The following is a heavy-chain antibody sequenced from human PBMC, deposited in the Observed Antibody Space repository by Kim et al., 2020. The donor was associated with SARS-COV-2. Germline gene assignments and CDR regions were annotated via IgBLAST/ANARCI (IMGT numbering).Heavy chain of an antibody. V-gene: IGHV3-64D*06. Sequence: GGSLRLSCSGSGFTFSKYAMHWVRRAPGKGLEYVAATTRSGDGSFYADSVEGRFTVSRDNSKTKLYLQMNSLSVEDTSVYYCVKYRRNYGDVLWGQGTLV. CDR1: GFTFSKYA. J-gene: IGHJ4*02. D-gene: IGHD1-7*01. CDR3: VKYRRNYGDVL. CDR2: TTRSGDGS.